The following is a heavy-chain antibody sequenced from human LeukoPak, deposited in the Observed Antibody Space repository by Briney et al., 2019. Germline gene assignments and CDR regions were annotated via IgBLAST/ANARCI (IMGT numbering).Heavy chain of an antibody. CDR2: TYYRSKWYN. D-gene: IGHD1-26*01. Sequence: SQTLSFTCAISGDSVSSNSAAWNWIRQSPSRGLEWLGRTYYRSKWYNDYAVSVKSRITVNPDTSKNQFSLQLNSVTPEDTAVYYCAREEGADYYYYYYMDVWGKGTTVTVSS. CDR1: GDSVSSNSAA. CDR3: AREEGADYYYYYYMDV. V-gene: IGHV6-1*01. J-gene: IGHJ6*03.